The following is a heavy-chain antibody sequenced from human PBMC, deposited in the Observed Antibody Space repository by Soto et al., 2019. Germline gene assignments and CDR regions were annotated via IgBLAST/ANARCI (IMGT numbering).Heavy chain of an antibody. CDR3: ARHPRTLLWFGEPLDY. CDR2: ISYDGSNK. J-gene: IGHJ4*02. CDR1: GFTFSSYA. Sequence: VGCLRLSCAASGFTFSSYAMHWVRQAPGKGLEWVAVISYDGSNKYYADSVKGRSTISRDNSKNTLYLQMTSLRAEDTAVYYCARHPRTLLWFGEPLDYWGQGTLVNVSS. D-gene: IGHD3-10*01. V-gene: IGHV3-30-3*01.